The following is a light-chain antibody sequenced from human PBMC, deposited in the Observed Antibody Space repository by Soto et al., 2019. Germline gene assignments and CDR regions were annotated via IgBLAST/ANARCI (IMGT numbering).Light chain of an antibody. CDR1: QSVSSN. CDR2: GAS. Sequence: EIVMTQSPATLSVSPGERATLSCRASQSVSSNFAWYQQKPGPAPRLLICGASTRATGIPARFSGSGSGTDFTLTISSLQSEDFAVYYCQQYNNWPPHTFGEGTKLEIK. CDR3: QQYNNWPPHT. J-gene: IGKJ2*01. V-gene: IGKV3-15*01.